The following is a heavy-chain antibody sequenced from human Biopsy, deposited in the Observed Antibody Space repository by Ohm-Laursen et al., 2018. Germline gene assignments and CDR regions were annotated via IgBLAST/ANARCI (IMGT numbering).Heavy chain of an antibody. CDR2: IYSSGST. J-gene: IGHJ3*01. CDR3: ARRLPLRGYAFDV. V-gene: IGHV4-4*07. CDR1: GGSFTGHY. D-gene: IGHD3-10*01. Sequence: SETLSLTCTVSGGSFTGHYWTWIRQPAGKGLEWIGRIYSSGSTNYNPSLKSRVTISLDTSKNQFSLKLNSVTATDTAVYYCARRLPLRGYAFDVWGQGTLVTVSS.